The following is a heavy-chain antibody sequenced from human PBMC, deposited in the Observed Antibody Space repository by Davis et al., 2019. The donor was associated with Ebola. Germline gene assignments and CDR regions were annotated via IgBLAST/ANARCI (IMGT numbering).Heavy chain of an antibody. D-gene: IGHD6-13*01. CDR2: INHSGTT. Sequence: PSETLSLTCTVSGGSISSGDYYWSWIRQAPGKGLEWIGEINHSGTTNYNASLKSRVIISIDTSNNHFSLNLNSVTAADTAVYYCARVNSTSWFDYWGQGTLVTVSS. CDR3: ARVNSTSWFDY. CDR1: GGSISSGDYY. J-gene: IGHJ4*02. V-gene: IGHV4-61*03.